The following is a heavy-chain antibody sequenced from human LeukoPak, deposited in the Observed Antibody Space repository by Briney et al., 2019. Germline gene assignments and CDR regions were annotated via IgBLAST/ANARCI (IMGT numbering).Heavy chain of an antibody. CDR1: GYTFTSYY. D-gene: IGHD2-15*01. CDR3: ARERRSWGEHF. CDR2: INPSGGST. Sequence: GASVKVSCKASGYTFTSYYIHWVRQASGQGLEWVGMINPSGGSTSYAQRFQGRVTVTTDTSTSTVYMQLSSLGSEDTAVYYCARERRSWGEHFWGQGTLVTVSS. J-gene: IGHJ4*02. V-gene: IGHV1-46*01.